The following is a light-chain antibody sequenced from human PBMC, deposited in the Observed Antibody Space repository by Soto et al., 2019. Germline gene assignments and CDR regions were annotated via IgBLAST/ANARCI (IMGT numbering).Light chain of an antibody. CDR1: SSDIGAYNY. J-gene: IGLJ1*01. CDR3: SSYTSSTIDV. Sequence: QSALTQPASVSGSPGQSITISCTGTSSDIGAYNYISWYQHHPGKGPKLIIYEVSNRPSGVSNRLSGSKSGNTAALTISGLQAEDEADYYCSSYTSSTIDVFGTGTKLTVL. V-gene: IGLV2-14*01. CDR2: EVS.